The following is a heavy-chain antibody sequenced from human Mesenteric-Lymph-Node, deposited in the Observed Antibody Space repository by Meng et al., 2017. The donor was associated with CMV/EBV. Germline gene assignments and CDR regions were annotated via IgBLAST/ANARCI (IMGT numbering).Heavy chain of an antibody. CDR3: ARGFYCRSNMQTCAEYFQD. V-gene: IGHV4-59*01. CDR2: VYYGYYSVRT. J-gene: IGHJ1*01. Sequence: SETLSLTCTVSGDSMSGYLWNWIRQPPGKGLEWIGFVYYGYYSVRTTSNPSLQSRVSMSMDTSNNQVSLQLSSVTAADTAVYYCARGFYCRSNMQTCAEYFQDWGQGTLVTVSS. CDR1: GDSMSGYL. D-gene: IGHD2-2*01.